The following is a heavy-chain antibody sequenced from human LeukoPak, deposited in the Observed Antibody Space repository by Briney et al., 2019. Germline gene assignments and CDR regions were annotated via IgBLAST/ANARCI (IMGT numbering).Heavy chain of an antibody. V-gene: IGHV3-21*01. D-gene: IGHD5-12*01. CDR3: ARGPSGYHNT. CDR2: ITSSGRYI. J-gene: IGHJ4*02. CDR1: GFTFSSYS. Sequence: GGSLRLSCAASGFTFSSYSMNWVRQAPGKGLEWVSSITSSGRYIYYADSVKGRFTISRDNSKNTLYLQMNSLRAEDTAVYYCARGPSGYHNTGGQGTLVTVSS.